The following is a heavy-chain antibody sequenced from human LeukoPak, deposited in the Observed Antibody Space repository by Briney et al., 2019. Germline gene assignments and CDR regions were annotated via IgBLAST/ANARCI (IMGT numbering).Heavy chain of an antibody. CDR3: ARGSDYYDSSGLYYFDY. Sequence: SVKVSCKASGGTFSSYAISWVRQAPGQGLEWMGRIIPILGIANYAQKFQGRVTITADKSTSTAYMELSSLRSEDTAVYYCARGSDYYDSSGLYYFDYWGQGTLVTVSS. J-gene: IGHJ4*02. CDR2: IIPILGIA. CDR1: GGTFSSYA. D-gene: IGHD3-22*01. V-gene: IGHV1-69*04.